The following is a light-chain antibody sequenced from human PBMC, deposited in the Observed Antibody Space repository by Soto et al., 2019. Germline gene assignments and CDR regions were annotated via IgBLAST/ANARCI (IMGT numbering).Light chain of an antibody. J-gene: IGKJ1*01. Sequence: EIVMTQSPVTLSVSPGGRATLSCRASQSISDTLAWYQQKPGQAPRLLIHGASTRAPGFPARFSGSGSGTDFTLTISSLQSEDFQVYYCQKYNNWPWTFGQGTKVDIK. CDR3: QKYNNWPWT. CDR1: QSISDT. V-gene: IGKV3-15*01. CDR2: GAS.